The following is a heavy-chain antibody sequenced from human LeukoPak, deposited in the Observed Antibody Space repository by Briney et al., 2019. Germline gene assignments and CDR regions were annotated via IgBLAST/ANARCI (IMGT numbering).Heavy chain of an antibody. J-gene: IGHJ4*02. CDR2: IYYSGST. CDR1: GGSISSYY. CDR3: ARQGNSGYYPFDY. Sequence: SETLSLTCTASGGSISSYYWGWIRQPPGKGLEWIGSIYYSGSTYYNPSLKSRVTISVDTSKNQFSLKLSSVTAADTAVYYCARQGNSGYYPFDYWGQGALVTVSS. V-gene: IGHV4-39*01. D-gene: IGHD3-22*01.